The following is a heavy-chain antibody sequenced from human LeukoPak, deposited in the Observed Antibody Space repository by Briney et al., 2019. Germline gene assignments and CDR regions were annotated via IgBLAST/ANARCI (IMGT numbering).Heavy chain of an antibody. Sequence: GGSLRLSCAASGSTFHSYGVHWVRQAPGKGLEWVAFIRYDGNNTDYADSVKGRFTISRDNSKNTVYLQMNSLRVEDTAVHYCTKGATIGAFDIWGQGTMVIVSS. CDR3: TKGATIGAFDI. D-gene: IGHD5-24*01. CDR1: GSTFHSYG. J-gene: IGHJ3*02. V-gene: IGHV3-30*02. CDR2: IRYDGNNT.